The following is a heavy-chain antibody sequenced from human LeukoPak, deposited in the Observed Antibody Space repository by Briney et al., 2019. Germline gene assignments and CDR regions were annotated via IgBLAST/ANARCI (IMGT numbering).Heavy chain of an antibody. CDR2: ITSAGSTK. CDR3: ARVKRAVSGTPIDY. J-gene: IGHJ4*02. CDR1: GFTFSSYA. D-gene: IGHD6-19*01. Sequence: GGSLRLSCAASGFTFSSYAMNWVRQAPGKGLEWISYITSAGSTKYYADSVKGRFTISRDNAKNSLYLQLNSLRAEDTAVYYCARVKRAVSGTPIDYWGQGTLVTVSS. V-gene: IGHV3-48*03.